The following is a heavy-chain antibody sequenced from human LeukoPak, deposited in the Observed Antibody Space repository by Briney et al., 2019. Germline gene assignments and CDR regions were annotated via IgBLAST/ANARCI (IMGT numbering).Heavy chain of an antibody. CDR1: GGSISSYY. D-gene: IGHD3-10*01. V-gene: IGHV4-59*01. CDR2: TYYSGST. Sequence: PSETLSLTCTVSGGSISSYYWSWIRQPPGKGLEWIGYTYYSGSTNYNPSLKSRVTISVDTSKNQFSLKLSSVTAADTAVYYCARDLLDYGSEYGGRGTVVPVT. J-gene: IGHJ2*01. CDR3: ARDLLDYGSEY.